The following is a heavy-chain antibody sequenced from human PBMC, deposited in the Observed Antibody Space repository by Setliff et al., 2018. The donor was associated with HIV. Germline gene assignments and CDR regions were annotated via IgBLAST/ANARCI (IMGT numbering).Heavy chain of an antibody. Sequence: ASVKVSCKASGYTFTGYYMHWVRQAPGQGLEWMGWINPNNGGTNYAQKFQGRVTMTRDTSISTAYMELSRLRSDGTAVYYCAREGAYCGGDCRDAFDTWGQGTKVTVSS. CDR2: INPNNGGT. V-gene: IGHV1-2*02. CDR3: AREGAYCGGDCRDAFDT. D-gene: IGHD2-21*02. J-gene: IGHJ3*02. CDR1: GYTFTGYY.